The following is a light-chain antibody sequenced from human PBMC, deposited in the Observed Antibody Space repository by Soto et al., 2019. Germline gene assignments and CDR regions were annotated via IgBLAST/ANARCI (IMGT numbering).Light chain of an antibody. CDR2: EVS. J-gene: IGLJ3*02. V-gene: IGLV2-14*01. CDR1: SSDVGGYNY. CDR3: SSYTGRSTRV. Sequence: QSALTQPASVSGSPGQSITISCTGTSSDVGGYNYVSWYQQHPGKAPKLMIYEVSNRPSGVSNRFSGAKSGNTASLPISGLQAEDEPHYYCSSYTGRSTRVFGGGTKLTVL.